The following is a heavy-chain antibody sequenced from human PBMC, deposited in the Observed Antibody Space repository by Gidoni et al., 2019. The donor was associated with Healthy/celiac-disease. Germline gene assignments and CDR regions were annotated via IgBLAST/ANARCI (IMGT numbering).Heavy chain of an antibody. CDR3: ARDLRPGDLLTRAVNPHS. CDR1: GFTYRSYA. D-gene: IGHD3-3*01. V-gene: IGHV3-30*14. CDR2: ISYYGSNQ. Sequence: QVQLVESGGGVVQPGMSLRLSGAAAGFTYRSYAMHWVRQAPGKGLEWVSVISYYGSNQYYSDSVTGRFTISRDNSKNTLYLQMNSLRAEDTAVYYCARDLRPGDLLTRAVNPHSWGQGTLVTVSS. J-gene: IGHJ4*02.